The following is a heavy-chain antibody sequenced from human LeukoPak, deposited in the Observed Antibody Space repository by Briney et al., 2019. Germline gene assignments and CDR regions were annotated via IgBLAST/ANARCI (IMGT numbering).Heavy chain of an antibody. Sequence: PSETLSLTCTVSGGSISSYYWSWIRQPAGKGLEWIGRIYTSGSTNYNPSLKSRVTMSVDTSKNQFSLKLSSVTAADTAMYYCARDETYSNFWSGSTVGGKGNYFDFWGQGILVTVSS. J-gene: IGHJ4*02. V-gene: IGHV4-4*07. CDR3: ARDETYSNFWSGSTVGGKGNYFDF. D-gene: IGHD3-3*01. CDR2: IYTSGST. CDR1: GGSISSYY.